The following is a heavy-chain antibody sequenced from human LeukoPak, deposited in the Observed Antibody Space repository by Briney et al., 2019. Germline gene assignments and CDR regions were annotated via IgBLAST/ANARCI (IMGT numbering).Heavy chain of an antibody. Sequence: ASVKVSCKASGYTFTSYYMHWVRQAPGQGLEWMGIINPSGGSTSYAQKFQGRVTMTRDTSTSTVYMELSSMRSEDTAVYYCARNDFWSGYGKPEYYFDYWDQGTLVTVSS. J-gene: IGHJ4*02. V-gene: IGHV1-46*01. CDR2: INPSGGST. CDR1: GYTFTSYY. CDR3: ARNDFWSGYGKPEYYFDY. D-gene: IGHD3-3*01.